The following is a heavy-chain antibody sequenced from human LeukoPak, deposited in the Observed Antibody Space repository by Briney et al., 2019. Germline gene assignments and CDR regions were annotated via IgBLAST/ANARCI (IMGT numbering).Heavy chain of an antibody. D-gene: IGHD3-10*01. CDR2: ISGSGGST. V-gene: IGHV3-23*01. Sequence: GGSLRLYCAASGFTFSSYAMSWVRQAPGKGLEWVSAISGSGGSTYYADSVKGRFTISRDNSKNALYLQMNSLRAEDTAVYYCARKIYYYGSGSYSDYWGQGTLVTVSS. CDR1: GFTFSSYA. CDR3: ARKIYYYGSGSYSDY. J-gene: IGHJ4*02.